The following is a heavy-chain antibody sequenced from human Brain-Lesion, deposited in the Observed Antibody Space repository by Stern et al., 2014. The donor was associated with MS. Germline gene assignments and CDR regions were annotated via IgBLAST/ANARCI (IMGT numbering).Heavy chain of an antibody. V-gene: IGHV3-30*01. D-gene: IGHD3-22*01. CDR2: TSFDGSKK. Sequence: QDQLVQSGGGVAQPGRSLRLACAPSGLTLSGYAMHWVRQAPGKGLEWVAGTSFDGSKKYYADSVKGRFTISRDKSNNTLYLQVNSLRAEDTAVYYCARENGYYDSSTFPPHFDYWGQGTLVTVSS. CDR1: GLTLSGYA. J-gene: IGHJ4*02. CDR3: ARENGYYDSSTFPPHFDY.